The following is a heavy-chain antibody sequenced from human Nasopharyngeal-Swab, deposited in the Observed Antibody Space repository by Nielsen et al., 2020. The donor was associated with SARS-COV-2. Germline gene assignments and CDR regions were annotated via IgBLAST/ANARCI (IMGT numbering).Heavy chain of an antibody. D-gene: IGHD3-10*01. CDR3: ASVPSYGPGTDYKES. Sequence: ASVKVSCKASGYTSTSHDINWVRQAPGQGLEWMGWMNPSTGDTAYEGKFQGRVTMTRDTSINTAYMELSSLRSEDTAVYFCASVPSYGPGTDYKESWGQGTLVTVSS. V-gene: IGHV1-8*01. J-gene: IGHJ5*02. CDR2: MNPSTGDT. CDR1: GYTSTSHD.